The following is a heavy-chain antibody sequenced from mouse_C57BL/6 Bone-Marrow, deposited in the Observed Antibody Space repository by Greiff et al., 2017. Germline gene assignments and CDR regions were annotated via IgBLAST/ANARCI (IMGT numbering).Heavy chain of an antibody. D-gene: IGHD1-1*01. CDR1: EYEFPSHD. V-gene: IGHV5-2*01. Sequence: EVNVVESGGGLVQPGESLKLSCESNEYEFPSHDMSWVRKTPEKRLELVAAINSDGGSTYYPDTMERRFIISRDNTKKSLYLQMSSLRSEDTALYYCARRGDYGEFAYWGQGTLVTVSA. CDR3: ARRGDYGEFAY. J-gene: IGHJ3*01. CDR2: INSDGGST.